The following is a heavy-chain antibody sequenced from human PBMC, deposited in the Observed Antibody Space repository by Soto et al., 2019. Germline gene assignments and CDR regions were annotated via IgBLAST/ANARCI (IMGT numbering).Heavy chain of an antibody. V-gene: IGHV3-21*06. CDR1: GFTFSSYS. CDR3: ARDFKESQYYYYCMDV. D-gene: IGHD3-10*01. Sequence: GGSLSLSCVVSGFTFSSYSMNWVRQAPGKGLEWVSSISSSSIYTYYADSVKGRFTISRDNAKNSVYLQMNSLRAEDTAVYYCARDFKESQYYYYCMDVWGKGTTVTVSS. J-gene: IGHJ6*03. CDR2: ISSSSIYT.